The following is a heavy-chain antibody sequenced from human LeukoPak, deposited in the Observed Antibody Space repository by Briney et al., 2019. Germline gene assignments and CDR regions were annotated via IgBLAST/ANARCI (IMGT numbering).Heavy chain of an antibody. D-gene: IGHD3-9*01. Sequence: SETLSLTCAVYGGSFSGYYWSWIRQPPGKGLEWIGYIYFSGSTNYNPSLKSRVTISVDTSKNQFSLKLSSVTAADTAVYYCARVPPAALLTGYFDYWGQGTLVTVSS. J-gene: IGHJ4*02. CDR1: GGSFSGYY. CDR2: IYFSGST. V-gene: IGHV4-59*01. CDR3: ARVPPAALLTGYFDY.